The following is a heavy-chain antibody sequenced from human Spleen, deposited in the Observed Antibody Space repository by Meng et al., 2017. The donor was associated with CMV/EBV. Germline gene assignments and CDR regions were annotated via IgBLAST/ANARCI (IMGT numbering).Heavy chain of an antibody. CDR1: GGSISSGDYY. J-gene: IGHJ4*02. Sequence: VRMQGSGPGLVKPSQTLALTCTVSGGSISSGDYYLGWIRQPPGKGLEWIGYIDYSGSTYYNPSLKSRVTISVDTSKNQFSLKLSSVTAADTAVYYCARVGKYSSSKVDYWGQGTLVTVSS. CDR3: ARVGKYSSSKVDY. CDR2: IDYSGST. D-gene: IGHD6-6*01. V-gene: IGHV4-30-4*08.